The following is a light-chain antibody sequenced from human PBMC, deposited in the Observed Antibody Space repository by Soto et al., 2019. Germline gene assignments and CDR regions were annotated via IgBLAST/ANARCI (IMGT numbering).Light chain of an antibody. CDR3: QQYYSYSWT. CDR2: DAS. V-gene: IGKV1-5*01. CDR1: QSISSW. Sequence: DIQMTQSPSTLSASVGDRVTITCRARQSISSWLAWYQQKPGKAPKLLIYDASSLESGVPSKFSGSGSGTEFTLTISSLQPYDFATYYCQQYYSYSWTFGQGIKVESK. J-gene: IGKJ1*01.